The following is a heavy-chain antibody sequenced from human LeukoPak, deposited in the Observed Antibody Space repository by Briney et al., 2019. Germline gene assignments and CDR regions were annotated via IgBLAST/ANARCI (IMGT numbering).Heavy chain of an antibody. CDR1: GGPISSYY. D-gene: IGHD2-21*02. CDR2: IYYSGST. J-gene: IGHJ4*02. Sequence: SETLSLTCTVSGGPISSYYWSWIRQPPGKGLEWIGYIYYSGSTNYNPSLKSRVTISVDASKNQFSLKLSSVTAADTAVYYCARRVAVTARYYFDYWGQGTLVTVSS. V-gene: IGHV4-59*08. CDR3: ARRVAVTARYYFDY.